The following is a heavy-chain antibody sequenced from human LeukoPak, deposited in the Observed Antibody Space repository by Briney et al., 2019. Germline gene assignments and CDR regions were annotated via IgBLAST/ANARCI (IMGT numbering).Heavy chain of an antibody. D-gene: IGHD2-21*01. Sequence: GASVKVSCKASGGTFSSYAISWVRQAPGQGLEWMGGIIPIFGTANYAQKFQGRVTITADESTSTAYMELSSLRSEDTAVYYCASPPAYCGGDCSIDAFDIWGQGTMVTVSS. J-gene: IGHJ3*02. CDR2: IIPIFGTA. CDR1: GGTFSSYA. V-gene: IGHV1-69*13. CDR3: ASPPAYCGGDCSIDAFDI.